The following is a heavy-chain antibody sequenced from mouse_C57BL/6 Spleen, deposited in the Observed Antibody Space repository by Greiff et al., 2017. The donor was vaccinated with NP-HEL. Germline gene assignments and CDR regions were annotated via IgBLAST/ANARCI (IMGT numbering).Heavy chain of an antibody. J-gene: IGHJ4*01. D-gene: IGHD2-1*01. CDR3: ATQKGGNYLYYYAMDY. V-gene: IGHV2-9-1*01. CDR2: IWTGGGT. CDR1: GFSLTSYA. Sequence: VKLMESGPGLVAPSQSLSITCTVSGFSLTSYAISWVRQPPGKGLEWLGVIWTGGGTNYNSALKSRLSISKDNSKSQVFLKMNSLQTDDTARYYCATQKGGNYLYYYAMDYWGQGTSVTVSS.